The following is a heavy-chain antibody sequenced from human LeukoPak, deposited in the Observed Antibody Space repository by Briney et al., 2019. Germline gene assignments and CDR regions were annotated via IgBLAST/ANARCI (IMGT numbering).Heavy chain of an antibody. CDR2: ISGSSDSI. J-gene: IGHJ6*03. CDR3: ARELRAAAGRLYYYYYYMDV. Sequence: GGSLRLSCAASGFTFSTHTMKWVRQGPGKGRVWFSYISGSSDSIYYADSVRGRFTSSRDNAKNSLYLQMNSLRAEDTAVYYCARELRAAAGRLYYYYYYMDVWGKGTTVTVSS. D-gene: IGHD6-13*01. V-gene: IGHV3-48*04. CDR1: GFTFSTHT.